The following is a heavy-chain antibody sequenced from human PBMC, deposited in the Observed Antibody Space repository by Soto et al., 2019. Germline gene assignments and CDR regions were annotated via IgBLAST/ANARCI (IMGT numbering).Heavy chain of an antibody. CDR2: ISAYNGNT. Sequence: ASVKVSCKASGYTFTSYGISWVRQAPGQGLEWMGWISAYNGNTNYAQKFQGWVTMTRDTSISTAYMELSRLRSDDTAVYYCARDREGPDYGDYSGYYYMDVWGKGTTVTVSS. CDR1: GYTFTSYG. D-gene: IGHD4-17*01. V-gene: IGHV1-18*01. CDR3: ARDREGPDYGDYSGYYYMDV. J-gene: IGHJ6*03.